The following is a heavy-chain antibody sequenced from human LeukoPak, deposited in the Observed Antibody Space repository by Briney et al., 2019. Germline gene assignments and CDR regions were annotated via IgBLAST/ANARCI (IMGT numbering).Heavy chain of an antibody. V-gene: IGHV3-9*01. CDR1: GFTFDDYA. J-gene: IGHJ4*02. D-gene: IGHD4-17*01. CDR3: AKASDYGDYGFLEY. CDR2: ISWNSGSI. Sequence: GGSLRLPCAASGFTFDDYAMHWVRQAPGKGLEWVSGISWNSGSIGYADSVKGRFTISRDNAKTSLYLQMNSLRAEDTALYYCAKASDYGDYGFLEYWGQGTLVTVSS.